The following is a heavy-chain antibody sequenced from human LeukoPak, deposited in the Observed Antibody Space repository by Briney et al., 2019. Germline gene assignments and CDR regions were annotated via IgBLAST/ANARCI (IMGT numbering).Heavy chain of an antibody. Sequence: PGGSLRLSCAASGFTFSSYWMTWVRQAPGKGLEWVANIKQDGSEKYYVDSVKGRFTISRDNAKNSLYLQMNSLRAEDTAVYYCARVFVKQWPGTGIDYWGQGILVTVSS. CDR2: IKQDGSEK. D-gene: IGHD6-19*01. J-gene: IGHJ4*02. CDR3: ARVFVKQWPGTGIDY. V-gene: IGHV3-7*01. CDR1: GFTFSSYW.